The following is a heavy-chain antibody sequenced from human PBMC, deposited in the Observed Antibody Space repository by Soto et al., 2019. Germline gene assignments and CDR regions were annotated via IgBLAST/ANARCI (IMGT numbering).Heavy chain of an antibody. V-gene: IGHV5-51*01. CDR1: GYSFTSYW. J-gene: IGHJ6*03. D-gene: IGHD1-1*01. CDR2: IYPGDSDT. CDR3: ARHLRYDYYYYYMDV. Sequence: GESLKISCKGSGYSFTSYWIGWVRQMPGKGLEWMGIIYPGDSDTRYSPSFQGQVTISADKSISTAYLQWSSLKASDTAMYYCARHLRYDYYYYYMDVWGKGTTVTVSS.